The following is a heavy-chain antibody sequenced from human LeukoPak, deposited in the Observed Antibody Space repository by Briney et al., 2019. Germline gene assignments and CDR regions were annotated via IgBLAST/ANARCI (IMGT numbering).Heavy chain of an antibody. D-gene: IGHD2-15*01. V-gene: IGHV3-53*01. CDR3: ARAPRDCSGGSCYGGFDY. Sequence: GGSLRLSCAASGFTVSSNYMSWVRQAPGKGLEWVSVIYSGGSTYYADSVKGRFTISRDNSKNTLYLQMNSLRAEDTAVYYCARAPRDCSGGSCYGGFDYWGRGTLVTVSS. J-gene: IGHJ4*02. CDR2: IYSGGST. CDR1: GFTVSSNY.